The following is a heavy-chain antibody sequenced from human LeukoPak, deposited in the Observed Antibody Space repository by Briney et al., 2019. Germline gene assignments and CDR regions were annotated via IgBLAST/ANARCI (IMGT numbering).Heavy chain of an antibody. CDR2: ISAYNGNT. D-gene: IGHD3-16*02. CDR1: GYTFTSYD. CDR3: ARGAMYYDYVWGSYRLYYFDY. J-gene: IGHJ4*02. V-gene: IGHV1-18*01. Sequence: ASVKVSCKASGYTFTSYDINWVRQAPGQGLEWMGWISAYNGNTNYAQKLQGRVTMTTDTSTSTAYMELSSLRSEDTAVYYCARGAMYYDYVWGSYRLYYFDYWGQGTLVTVSS.